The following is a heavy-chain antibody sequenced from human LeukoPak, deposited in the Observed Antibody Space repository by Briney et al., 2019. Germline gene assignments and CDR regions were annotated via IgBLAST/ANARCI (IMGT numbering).Heavy chain of an antibody. Sequence: ASVKVSCKASGYTFTSYAMNWVRQAPGQGLEWMGWINTNTGNPTYAQGFTGRFVFSLDTSVSTAYLHISGLKAEDTAVYYCARVAFPIFGVVIMDQYYYYMDVWGKGTTVTVSS. J-gene: IGHJ6*03. CDR1: GYTFTSYA. V-gene: IGHV7-4-1*02. D-gene: IGHD3-3*01. CDR2: INTNTGNP. CDR3: ARVAFPIFGVVIMDQYYYYMDV.